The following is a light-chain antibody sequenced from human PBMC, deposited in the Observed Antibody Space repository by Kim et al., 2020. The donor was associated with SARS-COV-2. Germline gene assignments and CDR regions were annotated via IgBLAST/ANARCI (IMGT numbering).Light chain of an antibody. Sequence: SLGERAALSCRAGQSVSGGHLAGYQRKPGEAPRLLIYGASSRATGIPDRFSGSGSGADFTLTISRLEPEDFAVYYCQQYGSAPLTFGGGTKVDIK. V-gene: IGKV3-20*01. J-gene: IGKJ4*01. CDR2: GAS. CDR1: QSVSGGH. CDR3: QQYGSAPLT.